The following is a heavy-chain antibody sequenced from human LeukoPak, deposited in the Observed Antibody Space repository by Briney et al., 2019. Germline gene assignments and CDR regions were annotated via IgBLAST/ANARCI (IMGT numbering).Heavy chain of an antibody. Sequence: ASVKVSCKASGYTFTSYAMHWVRQAPGQRLEWMGWINAGNGNTKYSQKFQGRVTITRDTSASTAYMELSSLRSEDTAVYYCARSLAVGGTRAYWGQGTLVTVSS. CDR2: INAGNGNT. V-gene: IGHV1-3*01. D-gene: IGHD6-19*01. CDR3: ARSLAVGGTRAY. CDR1: GYTFTSYA. J-gene: IGHJ4*02.